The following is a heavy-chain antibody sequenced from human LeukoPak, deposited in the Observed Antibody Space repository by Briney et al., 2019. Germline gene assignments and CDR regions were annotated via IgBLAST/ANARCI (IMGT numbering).Heavy chain of an antibody. CDR1: GGSISSISYY. CDR2: IYNSGST. CDR3: ARHGADIVVVPSGSVVY. Sequence: SETLSLTCTVSGGSISSISYYWGWIRQPPGKGLEWIGSIYNSGSTYYNPSLKSRVTISVDTSKNQFSLKLSSLTAADTAVYCCARHGADIVVVPSGSVVYWGQGTLVTVSS. J-gene: IGHJ4*02. V-gene: IGHV4-39*01. D-gene: IGHD2-2*01.